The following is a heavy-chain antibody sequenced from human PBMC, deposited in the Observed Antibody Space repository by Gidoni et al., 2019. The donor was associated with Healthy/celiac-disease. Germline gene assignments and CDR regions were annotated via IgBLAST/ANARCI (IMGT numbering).Heavy chain of an antibody. J-gene: IGHJ5*02. V-gene: IGHV1-2*02. CDR1: GYTFTGYY. D-gene: IGHD1-26*01. CDR3: AREEGSYYRWFDP. CDR2: INPNSGGT. Sequence: QVQLVQSGAEVKKPGASVKVSCKASGYTFTGYYMHWVRQAPGQGLEWMGWINPNSGGTNYAQKCQGRVTMTRDTSISTAYMELSRLRSDDTAVYYCAREEGSYYRWFDPWGQGTLVTVSS.